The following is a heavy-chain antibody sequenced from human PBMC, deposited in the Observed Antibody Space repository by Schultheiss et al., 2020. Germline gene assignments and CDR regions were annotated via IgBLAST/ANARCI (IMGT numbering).Heavy chain of an antibody. Sequence: SETLSLTCTVSGGSISSGGYYWSWIRQHPGKGLEWIGYIYYSGSTYYNPSLKSLVTISVDTSKNQFSLKLSSVTAADTAVYYCARMTGLNWFDPWGQGTLVTVYS. J-gene: IGHJ5*02. CDR3: ARMTGLNWFDP. CDR1: GGSISSGGYY. D-gene: IGHD3-16*01. V-gene: IGHV4-31*01. CDR2: IYYSGST.